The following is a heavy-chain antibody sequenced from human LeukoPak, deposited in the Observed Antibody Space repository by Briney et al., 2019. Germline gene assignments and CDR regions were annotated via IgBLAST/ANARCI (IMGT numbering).Heavy chain of an antibody. Sequence: SETLSLTCTVSGGSISSYYWSWIRQPPGKGLEWLGYIYYSGSTNYNPSLKSRVTISVDTSKNQFSLKLSSVTAADTAVYYCARGNRNPSGSLAVYWGQGTLVTVSS. V-gene: IGHV4-59*01. CDR1: GGSISSYY. D-gene: IGHD6-13*01. J-gene: IGHJ4*02. CDR3: ARGNRNPSGSLAVY. CDR2: IYYSGST.